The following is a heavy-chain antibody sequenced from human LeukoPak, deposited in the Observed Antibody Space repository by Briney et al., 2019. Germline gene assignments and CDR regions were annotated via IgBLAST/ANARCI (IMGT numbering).Heavy chain of an antibody. D-gene: IGHD6-19*01. CDR2: ISGSGGYT. Sequence: PGGPLKLSCAPSGFTFRTYAIIGARRAPGKGLQWVSGISGSGGYTYYADSVKGRFTISRDNSKNTLYLQMNTLRAEDTAVYYCAKEGWVQGWFDPWGQGTLVTVSS. CDR1: GFTFRTYA. CDR3: AKEGWVQGWFDP. J-gene: IGHJ5*02. V-gene: IGHV3-23*01.